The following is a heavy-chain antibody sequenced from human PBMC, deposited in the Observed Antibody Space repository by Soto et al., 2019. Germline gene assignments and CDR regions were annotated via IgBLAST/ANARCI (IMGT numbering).Heavy chain of an antibody. V-gene: IGHV3-21*01. J-gene: IGHJ3*02. Sequence: AQLVESGGSLVKPGASLRLSCAASGFTFGDYIMNWVRQAPGRGLEWVASISHSGTYIFYADSVKGRFTIARDNAKDSLFLQMNSLRVEDTAIYYCASPRDYCVSNTNCFIAFDIWGQGTGVTVSS. CDR3: ASPRDYCVSNTNCFIAFDI. D-gene: IGHD2-2*01. CDR2: ISHSGTYI. CDR1: GFTFGDYI.